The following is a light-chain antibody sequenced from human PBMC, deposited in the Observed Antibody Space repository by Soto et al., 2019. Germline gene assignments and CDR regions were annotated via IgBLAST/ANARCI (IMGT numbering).Light chain of an antibody. Sequence: EIVMTQSPATLSVSPGERAILSCRASQSVSSNLAWYQQKPGQAPSLLIYGSSTRATGIPARFSGSESGTEFTLTVNSLQAEGLAVKYFQQYKNWPPLTFGQGTNVDIK. CDR1: QSVSSN. CDR2: GSS. J-gene: IGKJ1*01. V-gene: IGKV3-15*01. CDR3: QQYKNWPPLT.